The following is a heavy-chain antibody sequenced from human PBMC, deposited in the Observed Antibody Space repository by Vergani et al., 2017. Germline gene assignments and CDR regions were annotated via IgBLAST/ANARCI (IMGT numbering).Heavy chain of an antibody. CDR1: GFTFSSYA. J-gene: IGHJ4*02. V-gene: IGHV3-30-3*01. CDR3: AKDRTYGPSGFDY. D-gene: IGHD3-10*01. Sequence: QVQLVESGGGVVQPGRSLRLSCAASGFTFSSYAMHWVRQAPGKGLEWVAVISYDGSNKYYADSVKGRFTISRDNSKNTLYLQMNSLRPEDTAVYYCAKDRTYGPSGFDYWGQGTLVTVSS. CDR2: ISYDGSNK.